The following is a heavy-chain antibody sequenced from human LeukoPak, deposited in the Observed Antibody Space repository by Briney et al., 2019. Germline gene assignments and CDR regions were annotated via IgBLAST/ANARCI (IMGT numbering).Heavy chain of an antibody. J-gene: IGHJ3*02. Sequence: TLSLTCAVSGGSISSGGYSWSWIRQPPGKGLEWIGYIYHSGSTYYNPSLKSRVTISVDRSKNQFSLKLSSVTAADTAVYYCARDGYYYDSSGYGFDIWGQGTMVTVSS. CDR2: IYHSGST. CDR3: ARDGYYYDSSGYGFDI. V-gene: IGHV4-30-2*01. D-gene: IGHD3-22*01. CDR1: GGSISSGGYS.